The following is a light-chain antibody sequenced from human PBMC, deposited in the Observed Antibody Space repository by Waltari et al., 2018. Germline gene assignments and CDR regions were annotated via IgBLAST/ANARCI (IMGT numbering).Light chain of an antibody. J-gene: IGKJ5*01. Sequence: EIVLTQSPATLSLSPGERATLSCRASQSVSSYLAWYQQKPGQAPRLLIYDASNRATGIPARFIGSGSWTDFTLTISSLEPEDFAVYYCQQRSNWPVTFGQGTRLEIK. V-gene: IGKV3-11*01. CDR1: QSVSSY. CDR2: DAS. CDR3: QQRSNWPVT.